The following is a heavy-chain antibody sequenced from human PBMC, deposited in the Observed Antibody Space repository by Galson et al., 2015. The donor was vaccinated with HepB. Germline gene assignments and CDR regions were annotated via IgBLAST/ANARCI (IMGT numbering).Heavy chain of an antibody. CDR3: ARDRGTVRGETTYGDYFDY. V-gene: IGHV3-48*03. Sequence: SLRLSCAASGFTFSSYEMNWVRQAPGKGLEWVSYISSSGSFIYYADSVKGRFTISRDNAKNSLYLQMNSLRAEDTAVYYCARDRGTVRGETTYGDYFDYWGQGTLVTVSS. J-gene: IGHJ4*02. CDR1: GFTFSSYE. D-gene: IGHD3-10*02. CDR2: ISSSGSFI.